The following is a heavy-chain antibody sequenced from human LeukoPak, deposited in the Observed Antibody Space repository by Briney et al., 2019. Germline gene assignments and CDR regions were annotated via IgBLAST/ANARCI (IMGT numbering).Heavy chain of an antibody. Sequence: SVKVPCKASGGTFSSYAISWVRQAPGQGLEWMGRIIPIFGTANYAQKFQGRVTITTDESTSAAYMELSSLRSEDTAVYYCARLEAAAGFAFDIWGQGTMVTVSS. CDR1: GGTFSSYA. CDR2: IIPIFGTA. V-gene: IGHV1-69*05. D-gene: IGHD6-13*01. J-gene: IGHJ3*02. CDR3: ARLEAAAGFAFDI.